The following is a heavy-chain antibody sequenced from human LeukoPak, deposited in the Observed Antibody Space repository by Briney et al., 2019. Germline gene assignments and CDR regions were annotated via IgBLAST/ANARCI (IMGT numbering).Heavy chain of an antibody. CDR1: GGTFSRYA. CDR3: TRPRLGYDYLLDY. D-gene: IGHD5-12*01. J-gene: IGHJ4*02. Sequence: ASVKVSCKASGGTFSRYAMSWVRQAPGQGLEWMGGIIPIFGTASFAQKFQGRVTITADESTGTAYMELSSLRSEDTAVYYCTRPRLGYDYLLDYWGQGTLVTVSS. CDR2: IIPIFGTA. V-gene: IGHV1-69*13.